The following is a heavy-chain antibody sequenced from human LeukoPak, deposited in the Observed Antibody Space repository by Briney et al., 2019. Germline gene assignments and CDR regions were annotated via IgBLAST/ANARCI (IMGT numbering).Heavy chain of an antibody. V-gene: IGHV3-23*01. CDR3: ARNENSGWGYFDY. Sequence: GGSLRLSCAASRFTFNSYAMSWVRQAPGKGLEWVSVIGGSNGITSYVGSVKGRFTISRDNSKDTLYLQMNSLRAEDTAVYYCARNENSGWGYFDYWGQGTLVTVSS. CDR2: IGGSNGIT. CDR1: RFTFNSYA. J-gene: IGHJ4*02. D-gene: IGHD5-12*01.